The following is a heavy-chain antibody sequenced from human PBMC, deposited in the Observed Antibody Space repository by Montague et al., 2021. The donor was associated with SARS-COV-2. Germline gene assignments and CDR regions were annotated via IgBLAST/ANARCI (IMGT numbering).Heavy chain of an antibody. CDR2: MYYRGST. Sequence: SETLSLTCTVSGGSISSSTYYWAWIRQPPGKGLEWIGSMYYRGSTYYNPSLKSRVFISVDTTKEQLSLTLTSVTAADTAVYYCATQEDPSGWIPGPFDFWGQGTLLSVSS. J-gene: IGHJ4*02. D-gene: IGHD6-19*01. V-gene: IGHV4-39*01. CDR1: GGSISSSTYY. CDR3: ATQEDPSGWIPGPFDF.